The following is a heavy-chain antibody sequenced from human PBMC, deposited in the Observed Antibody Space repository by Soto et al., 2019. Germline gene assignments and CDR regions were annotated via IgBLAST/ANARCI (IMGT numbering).Heavy chain of an antibody. D-gene: IGHD1-26*01. V-gene: IGHV4-61*01. Sequence: SETLSLTCTVSGGSVSSGSYYWSWIRQPPGKGLEWIGYIYYSGSTNYNPSLKSRVTISVDTSKNQFSLKLSSVTAADTAVYYCARDPVGAHYFDYWGQGTLVTVSS. CDR2: IYYSGST. CDR3: ARDPVGAHYFDY. CDR1: GGSVSSGSYY. J-gene: IGHJ4*02.